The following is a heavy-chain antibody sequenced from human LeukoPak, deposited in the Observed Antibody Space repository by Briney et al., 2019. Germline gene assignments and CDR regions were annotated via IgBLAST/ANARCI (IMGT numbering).Heavy chain of an antibody. V-gene: IGHV3-23*01. CDR3: ATNYYGSDETG. CDR1: GFTFSSYA. D-gene: IGHD3-10*01. Sequence: GGSLRLSCAASGFTFSSYAMSWVRQAPGRGLEWVSAISGSGGSTYYADSVKGRFTISRDNSKNTLYLQMNSLRAEDTAVYYCATNYYGSDETGWGQGTLVTVSS. CDR2: ISGSGGST. J-gene: IGHJ4*02.